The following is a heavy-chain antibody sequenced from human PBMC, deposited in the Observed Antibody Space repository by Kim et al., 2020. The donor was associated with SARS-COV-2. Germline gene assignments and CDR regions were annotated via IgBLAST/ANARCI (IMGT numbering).Heavy chain of an antibody. J-gene: IGHJ2*01. CDR3: ARDPAGSWPLYWYFDL. V-gene: IGHV3-33*05. CDR1: GFTFSSYG. CDR2: ISYDGSNK. Sequence: GGSLRLSCAASGFTFSSYGMHWVRQAPGKGLEWVAVISYDGSNKYYADSVKGRFTISRDNSKNTLYLQMNSLRAEDTAVYYCARDPAGSWPLYWYFDLWG. D-gene: IGHD6-13*01.